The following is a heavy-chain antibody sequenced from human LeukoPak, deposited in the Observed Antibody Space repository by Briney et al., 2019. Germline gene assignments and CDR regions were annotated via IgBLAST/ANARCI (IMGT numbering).Heavy chain of an antibody. D-gene: IGHD6-19*01. CDR1: GFTFSSYS. V-gene: IGHV3-48*01. CDR2: ISSSSSTI. Sequence: GSLRLSCAASGFTFSSYSMNWVRPAPGKGLEWVSYISSSSSTIYYADSVKGRFTISRDNAKNSLYLQMNSLRAEDTAVYYCARVIYSSGSAIDYWGQGTLVTVSS. J-gene: IGHJ4*02. CDR3: ARVIYSSGSAIDY.